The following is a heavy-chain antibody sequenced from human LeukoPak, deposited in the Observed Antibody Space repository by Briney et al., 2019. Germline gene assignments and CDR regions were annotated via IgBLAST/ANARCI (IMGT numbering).Heavy chain of an antibody. J-gene: IGHJ4*02. V-gene: IGHV4-34*01. Sequence: SETLSLTCAVYGGSFSGYYWSWIRQPPGKGLEWIGEINHSGSTNYNPSLKSRVTIPVDTSKNQFSLKLSSVTAADTAVYYCARAGWLVHLNPVDYWGQGTLVTVSS. CDR2: INHSGST. D-gene: IGHD6-19*01. CDR3: ARAGWLVHLNPVDY. CDR1: GGSFSGYY.